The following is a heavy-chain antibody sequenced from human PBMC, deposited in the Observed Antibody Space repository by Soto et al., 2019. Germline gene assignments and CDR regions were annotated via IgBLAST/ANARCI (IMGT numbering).Heavy chain of an antibody. V-gene: IGHV4-34*01. Sequence: SETLSPTCAVYGGSFIGYYWSWIRKPPGKGLEWIGEINHSGSTNYNPSLKSRVTISVDTSKNQFSLKLSSVTAADTAVYYCARGGIFGVVIPYYYYYGMDVWGQGTTVS. CDR1: GGSFIGYY. CDR3: ARGGIFGVVIPYYYYYGMDV. CDR2: INHSGST. J-gene: IGHJ6*02. D-gene: IGHD3-3*01.